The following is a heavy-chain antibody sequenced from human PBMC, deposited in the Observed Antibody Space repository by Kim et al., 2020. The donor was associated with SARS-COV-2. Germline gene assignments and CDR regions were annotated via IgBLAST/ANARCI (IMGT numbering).Heavy chain of an antibody. Sequence: GGSLRLSCAASGFTFSSYAMSWVRQAPGKGLEWVSAISGSGGSTYYADSVKGRFTISRDNSKNTLYLQMNSLRAEDTAVYYCAKSVLPSQRWLQYGDSYSYYGVDVWGQGTTVTVSS. J-gene: IGHJ6*02. CDR3: AKSVLPSQRWLQYGDSYSYYGVDV. V-gene: IGHV3-23*01. CDR2: ISGSGGST. CDR1: GFTFSSYA. D-gene: IGHD4-17*01.